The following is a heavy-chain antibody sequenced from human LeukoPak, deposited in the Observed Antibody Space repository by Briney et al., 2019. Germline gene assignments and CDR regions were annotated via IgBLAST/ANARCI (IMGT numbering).Heavy chain of an antibody. CDR3: AKDLVVVIIGGYFQH. Sequence: SGGSLRPSCAASGFTFDDYAMHWVRQAPGKGLEWVSGISWNSGSIGYADSVKGRFTISRDNAKNSLYLQMNSLRAEDTALYYCAKDLVVVIIGGYFQHWGQGTLVTVSS. CDR2: ISWNSGSI. J-gene: IGHJ1*01. V-gene: IGHV3-9*01. D-gene: IGHD3-22*01. CDR1: GFTFDDYA.